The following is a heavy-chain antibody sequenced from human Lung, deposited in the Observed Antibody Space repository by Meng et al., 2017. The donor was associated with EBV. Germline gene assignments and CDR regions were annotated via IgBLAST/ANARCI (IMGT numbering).Heavy chain of an antibody. V-gene: IGHV4-30-4*01. Sequence: VRLQGSGPGLVKPSGTLSLTCTVSGDSISRGWYYWSWIRQPPGKGLGWIGYISYSGSTYYNPSLKSRVTISVDTSKNQFSLKLSSVTAADTAVYYCARTHFYDSSNYGFDYWGQGTLVTVSS. D-gene: IGHD3-22*01. CDR1: GDSISRGWYY. J-gene: IGHJ4*02. CDR3: ARTHFYDSSNYGFDY. CDR2: ISYSGST.